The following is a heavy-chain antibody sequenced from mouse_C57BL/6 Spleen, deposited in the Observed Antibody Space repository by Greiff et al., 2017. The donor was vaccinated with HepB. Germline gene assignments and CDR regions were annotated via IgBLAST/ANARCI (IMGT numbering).Heavy chain of an antibody. CDR2: IDPETGGT. V-gene: IGHV1-15*01. Sequence: SGAELVRPGASVTLSCKASGYTFTDYEMHWVKQTPVHGLEWIGAIDPETGGTAYNQKFKGKAILTADKSSSTAYMELRSLTSEDSAVYYCTRERTGFDYWGQGTTLTVSS. CDR1: GYTFTDYE. CDR3: TRERTGFDY. J-gene: IGHJ2*01. D-gene: IGHD4-1*01.